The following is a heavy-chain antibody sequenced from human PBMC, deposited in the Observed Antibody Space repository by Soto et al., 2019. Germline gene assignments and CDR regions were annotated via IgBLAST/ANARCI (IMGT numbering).Heavy chain of an antibody. J-gene: IGHJ6*02. Sequence: GGSLRLSCAASGFTFNTYAMTWVRQAPGKGLEWVSLISESGDGTYYADSVKGRFTISRDNSRRTLNLQMNSLRAEDTAVYYCAKNGDFWSWGMDVWGQGTTVTVSS. V-gene: IGHV3-23*01. CDR2: ISESGDGT. CDR1: GFTFNTYA. CDR3: AKNGDFWSWGMDV. D-gene: IGHD3-3*01.